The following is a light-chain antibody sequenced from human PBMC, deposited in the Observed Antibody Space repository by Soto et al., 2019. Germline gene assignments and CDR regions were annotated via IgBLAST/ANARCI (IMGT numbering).Light chain of an antibody. V-gene: IGLV2-14*01. CDR1: SSDVGGYNY. Sequence: QSVLTQPASVSGSPGQSITISCTGTSSDVGGYNYVSWYQQHPGKAPKLMIYDVSNRPLGVSNRFSGSKSSNTASLTISGLEAEDEADYYCSSYTSSSTWVFGGGTKLTVL. J-gene: IGLJ3*02. CDR3: SSYTSSSTWV. CDR2: DVS.